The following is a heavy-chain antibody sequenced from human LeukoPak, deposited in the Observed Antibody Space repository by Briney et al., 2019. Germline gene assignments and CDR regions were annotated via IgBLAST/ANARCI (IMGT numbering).Heavy chain of an antibody. D-gene: IGHD4-11*01. CDR3: ARDSAHDYSKYIDYYYGMDV. Sequence: PGGSLRLSCAASGFTFSDYYMSWIRQAPGKGLEWVSYISSSGSTIYYADSVKGRFTISRDNAKNSLYLQMNSLRAEDTAVYYCARDSAHDYSKYIDYYYGMDVWGQGTTVTVSS. CDR2: ISSSGSTI. CDR1: GFTFSDYY. V-gene: IGHV3-11*01. J-gene: IGHJ6*02.